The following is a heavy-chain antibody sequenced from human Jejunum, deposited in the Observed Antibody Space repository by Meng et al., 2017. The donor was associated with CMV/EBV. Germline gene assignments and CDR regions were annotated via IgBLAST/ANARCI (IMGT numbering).Heavy chain of an antibody. D-gene: IGHD3-10*01. V-gene: IGHV4-59*01. CDR3: ARGRVYYSGWNPPYRMDV. CDR2: ISNSGTT. Sequence: SISSFYWTWIRQPPGKGLEWIGYISNSGTTNYNPSLKSRLTMSVDASQNQFSLNLNSVTAADTGLYHCARGRVYYSGWNPPYRMDVWGQGTTVTVSS. CDR1: SISSFY. J-gene: IGHJ6*02.